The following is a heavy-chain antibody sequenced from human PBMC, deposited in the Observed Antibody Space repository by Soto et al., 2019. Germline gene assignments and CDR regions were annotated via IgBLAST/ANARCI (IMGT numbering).Heavy chain of an antibody. CDR2: ISGSGGST. CDR3: AKKGSSSGYSFDY. V-gene: IGHV3-23*01. Sequence: WGSLRLSCAASGFTFSSYAMSWVRQAPGKGLEWVSAISGSGGSTYYADSVKGRFTISRDNSKNTLYLQMNSLRAEDTAVYYCAKKGSSSGYSFDYWGQGTLVTVSS. CDR1: GFTFSSYA. D-gene: IGHD3-22*01. J-gene: IGHJ4*02.